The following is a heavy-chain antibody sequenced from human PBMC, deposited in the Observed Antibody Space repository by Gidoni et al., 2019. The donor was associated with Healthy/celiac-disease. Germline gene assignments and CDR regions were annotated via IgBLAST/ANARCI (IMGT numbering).Heavy chain of an antibody. D-gene: IGHD6-19*01. CDR2: INHSGST. Sequence: QVQLQQWGAGLLKPSETLSPTCAVYGGSFSGYYWSWIRQPPGKGLEWIGEINHSGSTNYNPSLKSRVTISVDTSKNQFSLKLSSVTAADTAVYYCARASQESSGWYYFDYWGQGTLVTVSS. CDR1: GGSFSGYY. V-gene: IGHV4-34*01. J-gene: IGHJ4*02. CDR3: ARASQESSGWYYFDY.